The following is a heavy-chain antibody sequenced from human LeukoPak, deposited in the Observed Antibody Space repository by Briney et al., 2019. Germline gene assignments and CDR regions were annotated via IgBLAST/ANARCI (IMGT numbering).Heavy chain of an antibody. V-gene: IGHV4-30-2*01. D-gene: IGHD3-3*01. CDR2: IYHSGST. CDR3: ARGLEWLSPDNWFDP. CDR1: GGSISSGGYS. J-gene: IGHJ5*02. Sequence: SETLSLTCAVSGGSISSGGYSWSWIRQPPGKGLEWIGYIYHSGSTYYNPSLKSRVTISVGRSKNQFSLKLSSVTAADTAVYYCARGLEWLSPDNWFDPWGQGTLVTVSS.